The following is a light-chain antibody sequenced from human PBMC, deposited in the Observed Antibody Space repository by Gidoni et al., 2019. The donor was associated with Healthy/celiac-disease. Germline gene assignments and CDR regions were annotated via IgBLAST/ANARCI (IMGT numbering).Light chain of an antibody. CDR3: QQRSNWPWT. Sequence: DTVLTLSPATLSFSPGERATLSCRASQSLSSYLAWYQQKPGKAPRLLIYDASSRATGVPARFSGSGSGTDFTLTISSLEPEDFAVYYCQQRSNWPWTFGQGTKVEIK. J-gene: IGKJ1*01. V-gene: IGKV3-11*01. CDR1: QSLSSY. CDR2: DAS.